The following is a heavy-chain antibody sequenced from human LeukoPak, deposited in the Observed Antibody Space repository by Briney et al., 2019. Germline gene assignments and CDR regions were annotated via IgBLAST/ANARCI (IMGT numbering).Heavy chain of an antibody. J-gene: IGHJ4*02. CDR2: ISSSGRTI. CDR1: GFTFSNYE. V-gene: IGHV3-48*03. CDR3: SSSTAIGY. Sequence: GGSLRLSYAASGFTFSNYEMNWVRQAPGKGLEWVSYISSSGRTIYYADSVKGRFTISRDNAKNSLYLQMSSLRTEDTAVYYCSSSTAIGYWGQGTLVTVSS.